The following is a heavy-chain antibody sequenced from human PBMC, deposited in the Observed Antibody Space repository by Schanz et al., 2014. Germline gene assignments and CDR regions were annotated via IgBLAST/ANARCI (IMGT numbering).Heavy chain of an antibody. CDR1: GFTFSSYW. D-gene: IGHD6-13*01. Sequence: EVQLLESGGGLVQPGGSLRLSCAASGFTFSSYWMHWVRQVPGKGLEYVSSISSKGDMTFYGNSVKGRFTISRDNSKNTLYLQLGSLRSEDTAVYYCARDGEAAAGCDYWGQGTLVTVSS. V-gene: IGHV3-64*01. CDR3: ARDGEAAAGCDY. J-gene: IGHJ4*02. CDR2: ISSKGDMT.